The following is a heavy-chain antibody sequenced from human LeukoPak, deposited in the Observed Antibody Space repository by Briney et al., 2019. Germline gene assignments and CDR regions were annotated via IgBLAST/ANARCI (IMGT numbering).Heavy chain of an antibody. D-gene: IGHD6-19*01. J-gene: IGHJ4*02. Sequence: GGSLRLSCAASGFTFSSYAKSCGRRAPRRRVEWVSASSGNGGSTYYAPSVKGRVTISIDNSKNPLSLKMSSLTAEDTAVYYCAKDSSGWYGHAGYWGQGTLVTVSS. V-gene: IGHV3-23*01. CDR3: AKDSSGWYGHAGY. CDR1: GFTFSSYA. CDR2: SSGNGGST.